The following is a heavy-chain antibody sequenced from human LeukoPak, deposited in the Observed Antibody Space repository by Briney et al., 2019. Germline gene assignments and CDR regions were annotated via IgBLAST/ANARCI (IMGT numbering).Heavy chain of an antibody. Sequence: SETLSLTCTVSGGSISLSSYYWGWIRQPPGKGLEWIGSIYYSGTTFYNPSLKSRVTISVDTSKNQFSLTLSSVTAADTAVYYCARHDGTVTLNWFDPWGQGTLVTVSS. CDR3: ARHDGTVTLNWFDP. CDR2: IYYSGTT. CDR1: GGSISLSSYY. V-gene: IGHV4-39*01. J-gene: IGHJ5*02. D-gene: IGHD1-1*01.